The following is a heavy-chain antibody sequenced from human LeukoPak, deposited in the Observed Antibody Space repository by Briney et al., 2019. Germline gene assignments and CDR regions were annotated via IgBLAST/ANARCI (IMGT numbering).Heavy chain of an antibody. J-gene: IGHJ4*02. Sequence: PGGSLILSCAASGFTVSSNYMSWVRQAPGKGLESVSVIYSGGSTYYADSVKCRFTISRDNSKNTLYLQMNSLRAEDTAVYYCARVLGDTYSSGWSDYWGQGTLVTVSS. D-gene: IGHD6-19*01. CDR2: IYSGGST. CDR1: GFTVSSNY. CDR3: ARVLGDTYSSGWSDY. V-gene: IGHV3-53*01.